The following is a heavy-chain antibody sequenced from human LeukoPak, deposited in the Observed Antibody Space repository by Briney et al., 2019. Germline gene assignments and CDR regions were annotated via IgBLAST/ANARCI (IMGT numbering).Heavy chain of an antibody. V-gene: IGHV1-69*05. Sequence: SVKVSCKPSGGTFRTYSVTWVRQAPGQGLEWMGGIIPIFGTPNYAQKFQGRVKVTTDDVTGTAYMELSSLMSEDTAIYYCARVDRYHFYLDVWGKGTPVTVSS. CDR2: IIPIFGTP. CDR3: ARVDRYHFYLDV. J-gene: IGHJ6*03. CDR1: GGTFRTYS.